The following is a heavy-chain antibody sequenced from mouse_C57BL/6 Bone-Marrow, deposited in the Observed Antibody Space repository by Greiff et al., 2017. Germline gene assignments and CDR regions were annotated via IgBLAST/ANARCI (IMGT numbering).Heavy chain of an antibody. CDR1: GYTFTDYY. Sequence: VQLQQSGPELVKPGASVKISCKASGYTFTDYYITWVKQRPGQGLEWIGWIFPGSGSTYYNEKFKGKATLTVDKSSSTAYMLRSSLTSEDSAVYFCALTPRYYYGSSAWFAYWGQGTLVTVSA. CDR2: IFPGSGST. J-gene: IGHJ3*01. CDR3: ALTPRYYYGSSAWFAY. D-gene: IGHD1-1*01. V-gene: IGHV1-75*01.